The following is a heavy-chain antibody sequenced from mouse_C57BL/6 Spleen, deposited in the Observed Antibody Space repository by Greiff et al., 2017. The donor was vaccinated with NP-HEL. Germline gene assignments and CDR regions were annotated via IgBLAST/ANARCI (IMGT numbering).Heavy chain of an antibody. Sequence: VQLQQSGAELVRPGASVTLSCKASGYTFTDYEMHWVKQTPVHGLEWIGAIDPETGGTAYNQKFKGKAILTADKSSSTAYMELRSLTSEDSAVYYCTRRTTLRGWYFDFWGTGTTVTVSS. CDR1: GYTFTDYE. J-gene: IGHJ1*03. V-gene: IGHV1-15*01. CDR2: IDPETGGT. D-gene: IGHD1-1*01. CDR3: TRRTTLRGWYFDF.